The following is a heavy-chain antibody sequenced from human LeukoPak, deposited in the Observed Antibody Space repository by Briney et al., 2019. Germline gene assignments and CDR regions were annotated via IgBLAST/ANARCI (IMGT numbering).Heavy chain of an antibody. D-gene: IGHD6-19*01. V-gene: IGHV3-53*01. CDR3: AKDGEGYSSGWYSDY. J-gene: IGHJ4*02. CDR2: IYSRGGT. Sequence: PGGSLRLSCAVSEFTVSNNFMTWVRQAPGKGLECVSIIYSRGGTYYADSVRGRFTISRDNSKNTLYLQMNSLRAEDTAVYYCAKDGEGYSSGWYSDYWGQGTLVTVSS. CDR1: EFTVSNNF.